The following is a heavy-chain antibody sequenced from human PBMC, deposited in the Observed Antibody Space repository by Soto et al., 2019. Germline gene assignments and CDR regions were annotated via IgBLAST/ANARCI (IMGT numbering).Heavy chain of an antibody. CDR2: LTASGLNT. Sequence: EVQLLESGGGLVQHGGSLRLSCSASAFNFGSYDMSWVRQAPGKGLEWVSGLTASGLNTYYTDSVKGRFTISRDNSRNTVYLQMSGMRVEYTAVFHCAKGLGNAKEVWGQGTTVTVSS. J-gene: IGHJ6*02. CDR1: AFNFGSYD. V-gene: IGHV3-23*01. CDR3: AKGLGNAKEV. D-gene: IGHD2-8*01.